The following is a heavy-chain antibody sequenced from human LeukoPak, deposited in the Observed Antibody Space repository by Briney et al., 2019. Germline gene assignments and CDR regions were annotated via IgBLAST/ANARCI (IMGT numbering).Heavy chain of an antibody. CDR2: INKDGTEK. V-gene: IGHV3-7*01. Sequence: GGALRLSCAASEFTSSAFWMTWVRRPPGKGLEGVANINKDGTEKEYVDSVKGRFSIFRDNAKNSVFLQMHRLRAEDTAVYYCAIFAGAVPGNLLLWGKGTTVIVSA. J-gene: IGHJ6*04. CDR3: AIFAGAVPGNLLL. D-gene: IGHD2-8*02. CDR1: EFTSSAFW.